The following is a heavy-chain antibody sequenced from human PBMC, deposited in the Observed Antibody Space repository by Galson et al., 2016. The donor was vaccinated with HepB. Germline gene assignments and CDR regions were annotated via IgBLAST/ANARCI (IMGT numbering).Heavy chain of an antibody. CDR3: ARERMGSLIRDVFDI. D-gene: IGHD3-16*01. J-gene: IGHJ3*02. CDR2: ISANSDST. V-gene: IGHV3-21*05. Sequence: PGKGLEWLSYISANSDSTYYAESLKGRFTISRDNAKNLLYLQLNSLRAEDTAIYYCARERMGSLIRDVFDIWGQGTVVAVSS.